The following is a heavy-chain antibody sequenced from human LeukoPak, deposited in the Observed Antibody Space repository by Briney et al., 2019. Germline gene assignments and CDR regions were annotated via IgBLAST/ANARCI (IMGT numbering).Heavy chain of an antibody. CDR1: GGSITSTNW. V-gene: IGHV4-4*02. D-gene: IGHD3-3*01. CDR2: VHLDGRT. J-gene: IGHJ4*02. Sequence: PSETLSLTCGVSGGSITSTNWWTWVRQPPGKSLEWIGEVHLDGRTNYNPSLESRLTMSVDVSENQVSLKLTSVTAADTAVYYCAREGGFYRPLDYSGQGTLVTVSS. CDR3: AREGGFYRPLDY.